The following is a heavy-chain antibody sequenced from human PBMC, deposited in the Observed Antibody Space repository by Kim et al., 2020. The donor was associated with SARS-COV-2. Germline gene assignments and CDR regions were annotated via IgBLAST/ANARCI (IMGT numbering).Heavy chain of an antibody. D-gene: IGHD1-26*01. J-gene: IGHJ5*02. Sequence: GESLKISCKGSGYSFTSYWIGWVRQMPGKGLEWMGIIYTGDSDTRYSPSFQGQVTISADKSISTAYLQWSSLKASDTAMYYCARLGSDCGGTNWFDPWGQGTLVTVSS. CDR1: GYSFTSYW. CDR2: IYTGDSDT. V-gene: IGHV5-51*01. CDR3: ARLGSDCGGTNWFDP.